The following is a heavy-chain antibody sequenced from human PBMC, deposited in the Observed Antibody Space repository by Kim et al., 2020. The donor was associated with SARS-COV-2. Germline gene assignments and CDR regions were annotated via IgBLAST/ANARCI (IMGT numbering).Heavy chain of an antibody. D-gene: IGHD3-9*01. V-gene: IGHV1-58*01. CDR3: AAPRYYDILTGLNAFDI. CDR2: IVVGSGNT. J-gene: IGHJ3*02. Sequence: SVKVSCKASGFTFTSSAVQWVRQARGQRLEWIGWIVVGSGNTNYAQKFQERVTITRDMSTSTAYMELSSLRSEDTAVYYCAAPRYYDILTGLNAFDIWGQGTMVTVSS. CDR1: GFTFTSSA.